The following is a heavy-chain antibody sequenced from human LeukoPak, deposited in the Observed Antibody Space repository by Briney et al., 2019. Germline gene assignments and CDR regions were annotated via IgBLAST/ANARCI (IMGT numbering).Heavy chain of an antibody. CDR1: GFTFSTYS. CDR2: ISSSTSTI. J-gene: IGHJ4*01. CDR3: AREARDYYGSGSYMAPAENFDY. Sequence: SGGSLRLSCAASGFTFSTYSMNWVRQAPGKGLEWVSYISSSTSTIYYADSVKGRFAISRDNAKNSLYLQMNSLRAEDTALYYCAREARDYYGSGSYMAPAENFDYWGQGTLVTVSS. D-gene: IGHD3-10*01. V-gene: IGHV3-48*04.